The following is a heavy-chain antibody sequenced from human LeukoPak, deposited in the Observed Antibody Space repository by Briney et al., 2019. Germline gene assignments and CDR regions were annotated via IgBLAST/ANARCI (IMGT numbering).Heavy chain of an antibody. CDR1: GYTFTAYY. Sequence: ASVKVSCKASGYTFTAYYMHWVRQAPGQGLEWMGWINPNSGGTNYAQKFQGRVTMTRDTSISTAYMEPSRLRSDDTAVYYCARDGGDTTMPLDYWGQGTLVTVSS. J-gene: IGHJ4*02. D-gene: IGHD2-21*01. CDR3: ARDGGDTTMPLDY. CDR2: INPNSGGT. V-gene: IGHV1-2*02.